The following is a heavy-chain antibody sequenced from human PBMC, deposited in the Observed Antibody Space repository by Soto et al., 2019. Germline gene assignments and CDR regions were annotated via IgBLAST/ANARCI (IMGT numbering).Heavy chain of an antibody. CDR1: GFTFRSFT. D-gene: IGHD6-13*01. CDR2: ISRNSAYI. V-gene: IGHV3-21*02. Sequence: EVQLVESGGGLVKPGGSLRLSCAASGFTFRSFTMNWVRQAPGKGLEWVSTISRNSAYIYYTDALRGRFTIPRDNAKKSLHLQIHSLRAEDTVVDLCTGGASRDSSARGWFDPWGPGNLVTVSS. CDR3: TGGASRDSSARGWFDP. J-gene: IGHJ5*02.